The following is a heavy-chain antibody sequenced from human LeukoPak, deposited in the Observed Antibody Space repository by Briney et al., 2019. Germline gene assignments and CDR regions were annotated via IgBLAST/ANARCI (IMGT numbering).Heavy chain of an antibody. D-gene: IGHD2-2*01. CDR3: ARDHAYRTDY. J-gene: IGHJ4*02. V-gene: IGHV3-7*01. CDR2: INQDESKK. CDR1: GFSFSNDW. Sequence: GGSLRLSCAASGFSFSNDWMCWVRQAPGKGLEWVANINQDESKKYYVDSVKGRFTISRNHPKNSLYLQMSSLRPEDTAVYYCARDHAYRTDYWGQGTLVTASS.